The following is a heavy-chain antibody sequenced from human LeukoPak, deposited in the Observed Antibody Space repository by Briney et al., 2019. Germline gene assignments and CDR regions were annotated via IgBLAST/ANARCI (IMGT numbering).Heavy chain of an antibody. CDR3: ARVYYSSSYDYWYFDL. CDR1: GYSISSGYY. CDR2: IYHSGST. D-gene: IGHD6-13*01. Sequence: KPSETLSLTCTVSGYSISSGYYWGWIRQPPGKGLEWIGSIYHSGSTYYNPSLKSRVTISVDTSKNQFSLKLSSVTAADTAVYYCARVYYSSSYDYWYFDLWGRGTLATVSS. V-gene: IGHV4-38-2*02. J-gene: IGHJ2*01.